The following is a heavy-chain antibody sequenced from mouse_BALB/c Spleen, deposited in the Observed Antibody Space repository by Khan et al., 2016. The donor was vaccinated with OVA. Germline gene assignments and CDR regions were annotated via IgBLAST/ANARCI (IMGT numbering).Heavy chain of an antibody. V-gene: IGHV5-6*01. CDR2: ISTGGSYT. J-gene: IGHJ3*01. Sequence: EMELVESGGDLVKPGGSLKLSCAASGFTFSTYGMSWVRQTPDKRLEWVATISTGGSYTYYPDSVKGRFTISRDNAKNTLYLQMSSLKSEDTAMFYCARLAYYYDSEGFAYWGQGTLVTVSA. D-gene: IGHD1-1*01. CDR3: ARLAYYYDSEGFAY. CDR1: GFTFSTYG.